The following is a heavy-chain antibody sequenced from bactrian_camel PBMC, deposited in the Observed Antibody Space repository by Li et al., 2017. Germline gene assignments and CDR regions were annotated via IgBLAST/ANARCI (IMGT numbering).Heavy chain of an antibody. CDR3: AARDRETCGATWYALSRWAY. J-gene: IGHJ4*01. D-gene: IGHD6*01. V-gene: IGHV3S40*01. CDR1: GYSVSSAC. Sequence: VQLVESGGGSVQSGGSLRLSCTASGYSVSSACMGWFRQAPGKEREGIVSLNRAGVSTYRTDSVKGRFAISRDNANNTVYLQINGLKPEDTAMYYCAARDRETCGATWYALSRWAYWGQGTQVTVS. CDR2: LNRAGVST.